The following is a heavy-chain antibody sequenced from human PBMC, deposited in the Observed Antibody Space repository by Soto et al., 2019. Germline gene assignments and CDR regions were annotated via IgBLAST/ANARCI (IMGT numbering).Heavy chain of an antibody. CDR2: INPNRGGT. J-gene: IGHJ6*02. V-gene: IGHV1-2*02. D-gene: IGHD3-3*01. CDR1: GYTFTGYY. Sequence: ASVKVSCKASGYTFTGYYMHWVRQAPGQGLEWMGWINPNRGGTNYTQKFQGRVTMPRDTAISTAYMELSRLRSDDTAVYDCARDSGSGYYMDVWGQGTTVTVSS. CDR3: ARDSGSGYYMDV.